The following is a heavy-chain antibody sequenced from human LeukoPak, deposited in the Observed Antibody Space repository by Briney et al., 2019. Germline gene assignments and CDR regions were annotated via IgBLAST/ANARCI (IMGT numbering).Heavy chain of an antibody. J-gene: IGHJ6*02. V-gene: IGHV1-2*02. D-gene: IGHD1-26*01. CDR3: ATESQASYYYGMDV. Sequence: GASVKVSCKASGYTFTGYYMHWVRQAPGQGLEWMGWINPNSGGTNYAQKFQGRVTMTRDTSISTAYMELSSLRSEDTAVYYCATESQASYYYGMDVWGQGTTVTVSS. CDR2: INPNSGGT. CDR1: GYTFTGYY.